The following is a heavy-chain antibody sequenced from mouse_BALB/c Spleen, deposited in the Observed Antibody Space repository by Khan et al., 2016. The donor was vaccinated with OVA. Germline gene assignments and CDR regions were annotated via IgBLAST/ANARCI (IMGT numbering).Heavy chain of an antibody. V-gene: IGHV1-77*01. CDR3: ARSGTGSFAY. CDR2: IFPGSANT. CDR1: GYTFTDFY. J-gene: IGHJ3*01. Sequence: QVQLKQSGAELARPGASVKLSCKASGYTFTDFYINWVKQRTGQGLEWIGDIFPGSANTYYNEKFKGKATLPVDKSSSTAYMQRSSLTSEDSAVYFCARSGTGSFAYWGQGTLVTVSA. D-gene: IGHD4-1*01.